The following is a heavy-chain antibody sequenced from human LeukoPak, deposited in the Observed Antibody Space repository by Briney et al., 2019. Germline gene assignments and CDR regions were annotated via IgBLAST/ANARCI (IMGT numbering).Heavy chain of an antibody. V-gene: IGHV1-8*02. CDR2: MNPNSGNT. CDR3: ASVRGSSGWFYFDY. CDR1: GGTFSSYA. J-gene: IGHJ4*02. D-gene: IGHD6-19*01. Sequence: GASVKVSCKASGGTFSSYAISWVRQAPGQGLEWMGWMNPNSGNTGYAQKFQGRVTMTRNTSISTAYMELSSLRSEDTAVYYCASVRGSSGWFYFDYWGQGTLVTVSS.